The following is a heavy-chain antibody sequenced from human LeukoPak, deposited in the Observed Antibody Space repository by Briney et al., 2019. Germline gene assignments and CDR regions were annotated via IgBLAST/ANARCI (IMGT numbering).Heavy chain of an antibody. Sequence: GEFLKISCKGSGYSFTSYWTGWVRQMPGKGLEWMGIIYPGDSDTRYSPSFQGQVTISADKSISTAYLQWSSLKASDTAMYYCARSGSYTDDAFDIWGQGTMVTVSS. CDR2: IYPGDSDT. J-gene: IGHJ3*02. V-gene: IGHV5-51*01. CDR3: ARSGSYTDDAFDI. CDR1: GYSFTSYW. D-gene: IGHD2-2*02.